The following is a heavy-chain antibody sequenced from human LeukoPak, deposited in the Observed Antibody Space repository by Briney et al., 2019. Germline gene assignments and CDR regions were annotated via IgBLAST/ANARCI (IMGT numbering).Heavy chain of an antibody. J-gene: IGHJ6*02. D-gene: IGHD6-13*01. CDR2: ISTSSSYI. Sequence: GGSLRLSCAASGFTFSSYSMNWVRQAPGKGLEWVSLISTSSSYIYYANSVKGRFTISRDNAKTSLYLQMNSLRGEDTAVYYCARDQRSGIAAYGMDVWGQGTTVIVSS. CDR3: ARDQRSGIAAYGMDV. V-gene: IGHV3-21*01. CDR1: GFTFSSYS.